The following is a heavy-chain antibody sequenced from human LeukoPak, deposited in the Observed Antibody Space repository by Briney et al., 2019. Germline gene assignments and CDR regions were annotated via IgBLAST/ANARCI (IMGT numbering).Heavy chain of an antibody. J-gene: IGHJ4*02. CDR2: LRAGGPYGTEK. CDR3: ARTQTMTTVTAYDY. Sequence: GGSLRLSCAASGFNFNTFIMHWVRQAPGKGLEWVTFLRAGGPYGTEKFYADSVKGRFTISRDNSKNTLYLQMNSLKAEDTAVYYCARTQTMTTVTAYDYWGQGTLVTVSS. D-gene: IGHD4-17*01. CDR1: GFNFNTFI. V-gene: IGHV3-30*02.